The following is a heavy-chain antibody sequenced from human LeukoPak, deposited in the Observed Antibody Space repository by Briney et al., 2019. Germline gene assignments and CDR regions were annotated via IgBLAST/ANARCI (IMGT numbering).Heavy chain of an antibody. CDR2: MLYDGSNK. CDR1: GFTFSSYG. J-gene: IGHJ4*02. Sequence: PGRSLRLSCAASGFTFSSYGMHWVRQAPGKGLEWVAVMLYDGSNKDYADSVKGRFTISRDNSKNTLYLQMNSLRAEDTAVYYCVRSPLGTGVDYWGQGTLVTVSS. V-gene: IGHV3-30*03. D-gene: IGHD1-14*01. CDR3: VRSPLGTGVDY.